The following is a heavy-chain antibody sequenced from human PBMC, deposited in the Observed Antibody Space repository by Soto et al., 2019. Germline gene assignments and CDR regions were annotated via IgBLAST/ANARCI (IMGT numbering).Heavy chain of an antibody. Sequence: GGSLRLSCAASGFTFSSYAMSWVRQAPGKGLEWVSAISGSGGSTYYADSVKGRFTISRDNSKNTLYLQMNSLRAEDTAVYYCAKAHLLRYFDWLSNYGMDVWGQGTTVTVSS. V-gene: IGHV3-23*01. CDR1: GFTFSSYA. CDR2: ISGSGGST. CDR3: AKAHLLRYFDWLSNYGMDV. D-gene: IGHD3-9*01. J-gene: IGHJ6*02.